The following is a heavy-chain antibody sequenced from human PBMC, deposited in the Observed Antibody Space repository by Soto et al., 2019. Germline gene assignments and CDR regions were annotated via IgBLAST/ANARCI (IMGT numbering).Heavy chain of an antibody. Sequence: QVQLVESGGGVVQPGRSLRLSCAGSGFTFSSYAVHWVRQAPGKGLEWVAVISHNGSNNYYVASVKGRFTICRDNSEKTLYLQRTRLGSKETGVNFCTKCIIAVASWLSAVEYWGKGNLVTVSS. CDR3: TKCIIAVASWLSAVEY. CDR2: ISHNGSNN. CDR1: GFTFSSYA. J-gene: IGHJ4*02. D-gene: IGHD6-19*01. V-gene: IGHV3-30*18.